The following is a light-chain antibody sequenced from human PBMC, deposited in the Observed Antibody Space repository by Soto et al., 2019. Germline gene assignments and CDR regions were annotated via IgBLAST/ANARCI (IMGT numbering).Light chain of an antibody. Sequence: AIRMTQSPSSFSASTGDRITITCRASQGISSYLAWYQQKPGKAPKLLIYAASTLQSGVPSRFSGSGSGTDFTLTISCLQSEGFATYYCRQYYSYPRTFGQWTKVDIK. CDR2: AAS. V-gene: IGKV1-8*01. CDR3: RQYYSYPRT. CDR1: QGISSY. J-gene: IGKJ1*01.